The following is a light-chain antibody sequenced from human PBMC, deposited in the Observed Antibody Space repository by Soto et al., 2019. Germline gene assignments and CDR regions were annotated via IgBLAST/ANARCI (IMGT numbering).Light chain of an antibody. CDR1: QRISSNY. V-gene: IGKV3-20*01. CDR2: AAS. Sequence: DIVLTQSPGTLSLSPGERATLSCRASQRISSNYLGWYQQKPGQAPRLLIHAASSRATGIPDRFSGSGSGTDFTLTISRLEPEDFAVYYCQDYGSSPQTFGQGTKVDIK. CDR3: QDYGSSPQT. J-gene: IGKJ1*01.